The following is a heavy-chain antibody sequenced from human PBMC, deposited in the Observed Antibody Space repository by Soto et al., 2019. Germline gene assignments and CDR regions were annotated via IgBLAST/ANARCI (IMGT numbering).Heavy chain of an antibody. D-gene: IGHD3-10*01. CDR1: GGSISSYY. CDR3: ARDRIIPWFGRGFEP. CDR2: IYYSGST. J-gene: IGHJ5*02. Sequence: SETLSLTCTVSGGSISSYYWSWIRQPPGKGLEWIGYIYYSGSTNYNPSLKSRVTISVDTSKNQFSLKLSSVTAADTAVYYCARDRIIPWFGRGFEPWGQGTLVTVSS. V-gene: IGHV4-59*01.